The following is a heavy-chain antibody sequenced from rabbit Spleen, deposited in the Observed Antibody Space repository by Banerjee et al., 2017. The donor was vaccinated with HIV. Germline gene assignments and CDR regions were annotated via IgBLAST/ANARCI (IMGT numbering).Heavy chain of an antibody. V-gene: IGHV1S45*01. D-gene: IGHD4-2*01. CDR1: GFSFSSSYD. CDR3: ARDAGSYEYIDVNFSL. CDR2: IYTGNCNT. J-gene: IGHJ4*01. Sequence: QEQLVESGGGLVKPGASLTLTCTASGFSFSSSYDMCWVRQAPGKGLEWIGCIYTGNCNTYYSIWAKRRFTLAKPSSTTVTLQVTSLTAADTATYFCARDAGSYEYIDVNFSLWGPGTPVTVS.